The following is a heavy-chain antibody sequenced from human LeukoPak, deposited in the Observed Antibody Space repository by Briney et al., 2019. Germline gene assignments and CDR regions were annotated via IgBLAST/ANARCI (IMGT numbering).Heavy chain of an antibody. CDR3: ARAHSGLYLDS. D-gene: IGHD2-15*01. V-gene: IGHV4-4*07. J-gene: IGHJ4*02. CDR1: GESLGTFY. CDR2: IHTTGYT. Sequence: SETLSLTCTVSGESLGTFYWSWIRQPAGQGLEYIGRIHTTGYTNYKPSLKSRVTMSVDSFKNQFSLTLRSVTATDTAIYYCARAHSGLYLDSWGQGTLVTVSS.